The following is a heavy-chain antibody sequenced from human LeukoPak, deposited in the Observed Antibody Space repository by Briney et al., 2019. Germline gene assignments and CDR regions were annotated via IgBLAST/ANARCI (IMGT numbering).Heavy chain of an antibody. CDR3: ARGGGYYDSSGYSDY. CDR2: IYSGGST. V-gene: IGHV3-53*01. CDR1: GFTVSSNY. Sequence: GGSLRLSYAASGFTVSSNYISWVRQAPGKGLEWVSVIYSGGSTYYADSVKGRFTISRDNSKNTLYLQMNSLRAEDTAVYYCARGGGYYDSSGYSDYWGQGTLVTVSS. D-gene: IGHD3-22*01. J-gene: IGHJ4*02.